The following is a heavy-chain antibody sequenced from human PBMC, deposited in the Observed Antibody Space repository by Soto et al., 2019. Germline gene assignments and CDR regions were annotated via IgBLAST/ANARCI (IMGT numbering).Heavy chain of an antibody. J-gene: IGHJ6*02. V-gene: IGHV1-18*01. CDR1: GYTFTSYG. CDR2: ISAYNGNT. Sequence: QVQLVQSGAEVKKPGASVKVSCKASGYTFTSYGISWVRQAPGQGLEWMGWISAYNGNTNYAQKLQGRVTMTTDTFTSTAYMELRSLRSDDTGVYYCASNYLYYYGSGNTNYYGMDVWGQGTTVTVSS. CDR3: ASNYLYYYGSGNTNYYGMDV. D-gene: IGHD3-10*01.